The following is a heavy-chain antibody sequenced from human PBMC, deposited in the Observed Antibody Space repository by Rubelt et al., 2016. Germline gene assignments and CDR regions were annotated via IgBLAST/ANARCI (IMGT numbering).Heavy chain of an antibody. Sequence: QVQLVQSGVEVKKPGASVKVSCKASGYSFTSYGISWVRQAPGQGLEWMGWTRAYSGNTNYAQKFQGRVTMTTDTSTSTAYMELSSLRSEDTAVYYCARSWTNFDYWGQGTLVIVSS. V-gene: IGHV1-18*01. CDR1: GYSFTSYG. J-gene: IGHJ4*02. D-gene: IGHD3/OR15-3a*01. CDR2: TRAYSGNT. CDR3: ARSWTNFDY.